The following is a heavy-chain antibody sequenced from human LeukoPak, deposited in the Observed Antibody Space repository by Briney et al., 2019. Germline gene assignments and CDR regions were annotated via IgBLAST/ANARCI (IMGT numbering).Heavy chain of an antibody. Sequence: PSETLSLTCTVSGGSISSYYWSRIRQPPGKGLEWIGYIYYSGSTNYNPSLKSRVTISVDTSKNQFSLKLSSVTAADTAVYYCARVRVVNDDDAFDIWGQGTMVTVSS. CDR3: ARVRVVNDDDAFDI. V-gene: IGHV4-59*01. CDR2: IYYSGST. CDR1: GGSISSYY. J-gene: IGHJ3*02. D-gene: IGHD3-3*01.